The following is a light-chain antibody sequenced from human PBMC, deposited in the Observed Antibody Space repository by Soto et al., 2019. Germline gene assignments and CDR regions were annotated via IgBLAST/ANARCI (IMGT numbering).Light chain of an antibody. V-gene: IGKV3-20*01. CDR3: QHYNSYLEA. CDR1: QSVSSSF. Sequence: EIELTQSPGTLSSSPGERATLSCRASQSVSSSFLAWYQQKVGQAPRLLIYGASSRATGIPDRFSGSGSGTDFTLTIISLQPDDFATYYCQHYNSYLEAFGQGTKVDIK. CDR2: GAS. J-gene: IGKJ1*01.